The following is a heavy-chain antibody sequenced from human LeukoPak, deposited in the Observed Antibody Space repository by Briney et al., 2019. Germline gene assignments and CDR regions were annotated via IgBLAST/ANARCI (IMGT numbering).Heavy chain of an antibody. J-gene: IGHJ4*02. CDR3: AREILWRGMAS. V-gene: IGHV1-2*02. Sequence: ASVKVSCKASGYTFTGYYMHWVRQAPGQGLEWMGWINPNSGGTNYAQKFQGRVTMTRDTSIRTAYMELSGLRSDDTAVYYCAREILWRGMASWGQGTLVTVSS. CDR2: INPNSGGT. CDR1: GYTFTGYY. D-gene: IGHD2-21*01.